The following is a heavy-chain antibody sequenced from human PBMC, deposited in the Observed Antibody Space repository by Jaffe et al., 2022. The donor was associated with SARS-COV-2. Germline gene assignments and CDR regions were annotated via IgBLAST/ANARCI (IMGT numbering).Heavy chain of an antibody. V-gene: IGHV3-30-3*01. D-gene: IGHD5-18*01. Sequence: QVQLVESGGGVVQPGRSLRLSCAASGFTFSSYAMHWVRQAPGKGLEWVAVISYDGSNKYYADSVKGRFTISRDNSKNTLYLQMNSLRAEDTAVYYCARQRRLQSYGGAFDIWGQGTMVTVSS. CDR3: ARQRRLQSYGGAFDI. J-gene: IGHJ3*02. CDR1: GFTFSSYA. CDR2: ISYDGSNK.